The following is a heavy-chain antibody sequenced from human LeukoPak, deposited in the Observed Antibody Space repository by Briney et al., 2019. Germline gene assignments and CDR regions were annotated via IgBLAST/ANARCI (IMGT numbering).Heavy chain of an antibody. D-gene: IGHD6-19*01. CDR2: IKQDGSEK. CDR1: GFTFSSYW. CDR3: ARDSRLAGYSSGWLGYYYYMDV. V-gene: IGHV3-7*01. Sequence: PGGSLRLSCAASGFTFSSYWRSWVRQAPGKGLEWVANIKQDGSEKYYVDSVKGRFTISRDNAKNSLYLQMNSLRAEDTAVYYCARDSRLAGYSSGWLGYYYYMDVWGKGTTVTVSS. J-gene: IGHJ6*03.